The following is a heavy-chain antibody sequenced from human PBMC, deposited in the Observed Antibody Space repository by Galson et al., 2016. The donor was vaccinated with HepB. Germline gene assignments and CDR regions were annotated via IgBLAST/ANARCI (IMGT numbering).Heavy chain of an antibody. CDR1: EFSFTTYV. V-gene: IGHV3-23*01. CDR3: AKAMGSFKRFYLDS. J-gene: IGHJ4*02. CDR2: ISQSGGAT. Sequence: SLRLSCAASEFSFTTYVMTWVRQAPGKGLEWVSAISQSGGATYYADSVKGRFTISRDRSQNTLYLQMNSLRGEDTALYYCAKAMGSFKRFYLDSWGQGTLVTVSS. D-gene: IGHD6-13*01.